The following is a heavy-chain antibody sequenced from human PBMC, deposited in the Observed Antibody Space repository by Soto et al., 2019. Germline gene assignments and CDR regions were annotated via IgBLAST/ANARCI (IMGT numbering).Heavy chain of an antibody. Sequence: TGGSLRLSCAASGFTFSSYSMNWVRQAPGKGLEWVSYISSSSTIYYADSVKGRFTISRDNAKNSLYLQMNSLRAEDTAVYYCAREGVLLWFGFDYWGQGTLVTVSS. D-gene: IGHD3-10*01. CDR1: GFTFSSYS. J-gene: IGHJ4*02. CDR2: ISSSSTI. V-gene: IGHV3-48*01. CDR3: AREGVLLWFGFDY.